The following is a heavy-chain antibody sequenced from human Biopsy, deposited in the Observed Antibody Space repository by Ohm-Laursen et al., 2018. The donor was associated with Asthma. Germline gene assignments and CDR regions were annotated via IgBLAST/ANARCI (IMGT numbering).Heavy chain of an antibody. CDR2: ANERGVT. V-gene: IGHV4-34*01. Sequence: GTLSLTCYVYPGSFSGFFWTWIRQSPGKGLEWIGEANERGVTNNNPSLKSRVIISIDTYWNRVSLKLTSVTAADTAVYYCARGPELDVWGQGTTVTVSS. CDR1: PGSFSGFF. J-gene: IGHJ6*02. CDR3: ARGPELDV.